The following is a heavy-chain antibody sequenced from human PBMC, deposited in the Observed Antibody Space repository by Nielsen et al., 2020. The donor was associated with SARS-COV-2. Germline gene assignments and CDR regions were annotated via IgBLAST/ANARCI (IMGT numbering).Heavy chain of an antibody. V-gene: IGHV1-8*01. CDR1: GYTFTSYD. Sequence: ASVEVSCKASGYTFTSYDINWVRQATGQGLEWMGWMNPNSGNTGYAQKFQGRVTMTRNTSISTAYMELSSLRSEDTAVYYCATEASIFGVVPPGYWGQGTLVTVSS. J-gene: IGHJ4*02. CDR2: MNPNSGNT. CDR3: ATEASIFGVVPPGY. D-gene: IGHD3-3*01.